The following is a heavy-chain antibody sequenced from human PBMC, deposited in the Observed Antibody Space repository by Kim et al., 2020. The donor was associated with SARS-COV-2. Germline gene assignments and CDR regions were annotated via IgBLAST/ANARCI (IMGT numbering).Heavy chain of an antibody. J-gene: IGHJ4*02. CDR1: GFSFSNYA. D-gene: IGHD6-13*01. CDR3: AKSGSWYFKSIDY. CDR2: ISNDGFNK. Sequence: GGSLRLSCAASGFSFSNYAMHWVRQAPGEGLQWVAAISNDGFNKFYADSVKGRFTISRDSSKNTLFLQMDGLRPGDTAVYYCAKSGSWYFKSIDYWGQGTLISVSS. V-gene: IGHV3-30*04.